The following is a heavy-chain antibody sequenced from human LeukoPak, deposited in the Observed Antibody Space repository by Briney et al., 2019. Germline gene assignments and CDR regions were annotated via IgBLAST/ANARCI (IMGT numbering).Heavy chain of an antibody. D-gene: IGHD3-22*01. Sequence: ASVKVSCKVSGYTLTELSMHWVRQAPGKGLEWMGGFDPEDGETIYAQKFQGRVTMTEDTSTDTAYMELSSLRSEDTAVYYCATYSSGYYLRDWYFDLWGRGTLVTVSS. CDR2: FDPEDGET. CDR1: GYTLTELS. V-gene: IGHV1-24*01. J-gene: IGHJ2*01. CDR3: ATYSSGYYLRDWYFDL.